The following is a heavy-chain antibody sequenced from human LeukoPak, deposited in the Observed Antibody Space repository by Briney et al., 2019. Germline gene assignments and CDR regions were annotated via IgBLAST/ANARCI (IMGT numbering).Heavy chain of an antibody. Sequence: GESLKISCKASGYSFTTYWIGWVRQMPGKGLEWMGIIYPADSTAHYSPSFQGQVTISVDKSISTAYLQWSSLKASDTAMYYCARHQTTVSPSGAFDIWGQGTMVTVSS. J-gene: IGHJ3*02. CDR1: GYSFTTYW. V-gene: IGHV5-51*01. CDR2: IYPADSTA. CDR3: ARHQTTVSPSGAFDI. D-gene: IGHD4-17*01.